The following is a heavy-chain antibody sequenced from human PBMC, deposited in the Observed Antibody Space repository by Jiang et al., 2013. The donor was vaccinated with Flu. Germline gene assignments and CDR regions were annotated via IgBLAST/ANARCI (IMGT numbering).Heavy chain of an antibody. Sequence: LARIDWDDDKYYSTSLKTRLTISKDTSKNQVVLTMTNMDPVDTATYYCARIRNGSGRRWGYYYGMDVWGQGTTVTVSS. D-gene: IGHD2-15*01. J-gene: IGHJ6*02. V-gene: IGHV2-70*11. CDR3: ARIRNGSGRRWGYYYGMDV. CDR2: IDWDDDK.